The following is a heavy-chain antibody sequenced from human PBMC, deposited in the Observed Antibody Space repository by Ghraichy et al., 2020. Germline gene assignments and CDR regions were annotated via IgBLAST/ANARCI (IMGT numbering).Heavy chain of an antibody. CDR3: ARSLLLWSREVLYYMDV. V-gene: IGHV4-30-2*01. Sequence: SETLSLTCAVSGGSISSGGYSWSWIRQPPGKGLEWIGYIYHSGSAFYKPSLRSRVTISVDRSKNQLSLKLRSVTPADTAVYYCARSLLLWSREVLYYMDVWGKGTTVTVSS. CDR2: IYHSGSA. D-gene: IGHD3-10*01. CDR1: GGSISSGGYS. J-gene: IGHJ6*03.